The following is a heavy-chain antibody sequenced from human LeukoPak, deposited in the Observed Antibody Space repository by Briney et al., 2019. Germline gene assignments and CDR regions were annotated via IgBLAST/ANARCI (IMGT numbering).Heavy chain of an antibody. CDR3: ARAPYSSGWYGKGYYFVY. Sequence: GGSLRLSCAASGFTFSDYYMSWIRQAPGKGLEWVSYISSSGSTIYYADSVNGRFTISRDNAKNSLYLQMNSLRAEDTAVYYCARAPYSSGWYGKGYYFVYWGQGTLVTVSS. D-gene: IGHD6-19*01. J-gene: IGHJ4*02. CDR1: GFTFSDYY. CDR2: ISSSGSTI. V-gene: IGHV3-11*04.